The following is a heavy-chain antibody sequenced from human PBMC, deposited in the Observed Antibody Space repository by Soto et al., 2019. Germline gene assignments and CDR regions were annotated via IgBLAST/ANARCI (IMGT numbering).Heavy chain of an antibody. CDR1: GFTFSSYE. V-gene: IGHV3-48*03. CDR2: ISSSGSNI. CDR3: ARFGGSDAFDI. Sequence: GGSLRLSCAASGFTFSSYEMNWVRQAPGKGLEWVSYISSSGSNIYYADSVKGRFTISRDNAKNSLYLQMNSLRAEDTAVYYCARFGGSDAFDIWGQGTMVTVSS. J-gene: IGHJ3*02. D-gene: IGHD1-26*01.